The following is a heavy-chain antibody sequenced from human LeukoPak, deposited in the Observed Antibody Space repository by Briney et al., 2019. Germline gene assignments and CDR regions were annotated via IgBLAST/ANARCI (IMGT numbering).Heavy chain of an antibody. CDR2: INHSGST. CDR1: GGSFSGYH. J-gene: IGHJ4*02. V-gene: IGHV4-34*01. CDR3: ARGTTYYYDSSGYPIFDY. D-gene: IGHD3-22*01. Sequence: SETLSLTCAVYGGSFSGYHWSWIRQPPGKGLEWIGEINHSGSTNYNPSLKSRVTISVDTSKNQFSLKLSSVTAADTAVYYCARGTTYYYDSSGYPIFDYWGQGTLVTVSS.